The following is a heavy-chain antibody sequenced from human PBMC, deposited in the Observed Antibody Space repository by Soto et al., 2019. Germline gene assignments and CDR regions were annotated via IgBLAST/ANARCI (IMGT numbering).Heavy chain of an antibody. CDR1: GFTLTWYS. CDR3: AKPLYGSGSYYKGDDAFDI. CDR2: IGGSGDRT. J-gene: IGHJ3*02. D-gene: IGHD3-10*01. Sequence: PGGSLRISCAVSGFTLTWYSMRWVRQAPEKGQEWVSVIGGSGDRTDYADSVKGQFPISRDNSKNTLSLQMTSLRAEDTAVYYCAKPLYGSGSYYKGDDAFDIWGQGTMVTVSS. V-gene: IGHV3-23*01.